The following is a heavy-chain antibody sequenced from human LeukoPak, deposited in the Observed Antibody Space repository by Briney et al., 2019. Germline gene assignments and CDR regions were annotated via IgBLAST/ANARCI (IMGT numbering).Heavy chain of an antibody. D-gene: IGHD3-10*01. CDR1: GGTFSSYA. Sequence: ASVKVSCKASGGTFSSYAISWVRQAPGQGLEWMGGIIPIFGTANYAQKFQGRVTITADESTSTACMELSSLRSEDTAVYYCARVGRDLLSEFVDDYYYYYMDVWGKGTTVTVSS. J-gene: IGHJ6*03. CDR3: ARVGRDLLSEFVDDYYYYYMDV. CDR2: IIPIFGTA. V-gene: IGHV1-69*13.